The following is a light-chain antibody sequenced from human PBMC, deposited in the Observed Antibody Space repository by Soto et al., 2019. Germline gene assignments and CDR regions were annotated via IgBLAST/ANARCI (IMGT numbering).Light chain of an antibody. J-gene: IGLJ1*01. CDR2: EVT. CDR3: SSYTSTSTLYV. Sequence: QSALTQPASVSGSPGQTITISCTGTSSDVGGWDYVSWYQHHPGKAPKVMVYEVTNRPSGVSDRFSGSKSGNTASLSISGLQAEDEADYYCSSYTSTSTLYVFGTGTKLTVL. CDR1: SSDVGGWDY. V-gene: IGLV2-14*01.